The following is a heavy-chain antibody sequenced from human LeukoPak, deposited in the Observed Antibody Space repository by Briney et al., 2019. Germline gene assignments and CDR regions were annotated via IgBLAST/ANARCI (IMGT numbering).Heavy chain of an antibody. CDR1: GGSISSGGYY. Sequence: PSETLSLTYTVSGGSISSGGYYWSWIRQHPGKGLEWIGYIYYSGSTYYNPSLKSRVTISVDTSKNQFSLKLSSVTAADTAMYYCARGRRYYSGSGFYYWGQGTLVTVSS. D-gene: IGHD3-10*01. CDR3: ARGRRYYSGSGFYY. V-gene: IGHV4-31*03. J-gene: IGHJ4*02. CDR2: IYYSGST.